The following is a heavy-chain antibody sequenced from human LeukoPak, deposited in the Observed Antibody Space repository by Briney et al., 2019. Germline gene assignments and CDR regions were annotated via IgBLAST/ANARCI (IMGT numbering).Heavy chain of an antibody. CDR1: GFTFSSYA. J-gene: IGHJ4*02. D-gene: IGHD3-22*01. Sequence: GGSLRPSCAASGFTFSSYAMSWVRQAPGKGLEWVSAISGSGGSTYYADSVKGRFTISRDNSKNTLYLQMNSLRAEDTAVYYCAKETLPFYDSSGYSDYWGQGTLVTVSS. CDR3: AKETLPFYDSSGYSDY. CDR2: ISGSGGST. V-gene: IGHV3-23*01.